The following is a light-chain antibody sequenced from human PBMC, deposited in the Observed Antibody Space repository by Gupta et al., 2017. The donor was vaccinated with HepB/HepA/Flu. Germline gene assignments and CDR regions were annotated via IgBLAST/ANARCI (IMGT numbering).Light chain of an antibody. V-gene: IGKV3-11*01. CDR2: GVS. CDR3: QQRSNCPIT. Sequence: EIVLRQSPATLSLSPGERATLSCRASQSVSSYLAWYQQKPGQAPRLLIYGVSNRATGIPARFSGSGSGTEFTLTISSLEPEDFAVYYCQQRSNCPITFGRGTKVEIK. J-gene: IGKJ4*01. CDR1: QSVSSY.